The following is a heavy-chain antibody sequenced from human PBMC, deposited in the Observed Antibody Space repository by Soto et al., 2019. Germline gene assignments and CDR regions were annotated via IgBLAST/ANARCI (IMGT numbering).Heavy chain of an antibody. J-gene: IGHJ4*02. CDR3: ARETNYDRTVDY. CDR2: INSDGSST. D-gene: IGHD3-22*01. Sequence: GGSLRLSCAASGFTFSSYWMHWVRQAPGKGLVWVSRINSDGSSTSYADSVKGRFTISRDNAKNTLYLQMNSLRAEDTAVYYCARETNYDRTVDYWGQGTLVTVSS. V-gene: IGHV3-74*01. CDR1: GFTFSSYW.